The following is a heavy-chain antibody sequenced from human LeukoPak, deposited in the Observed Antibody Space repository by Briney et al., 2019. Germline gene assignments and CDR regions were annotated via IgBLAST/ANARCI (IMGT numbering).Heavy chain of an antibody. V-gene: IGHV3-7*03. J-gene: IGHJ6*02. Sequence: PGGSLRLSCAASGFTFSSYWMSWVRQAPGKGLEWVANIKQDGSEKYYVDSVKGRFTISRDNAKNSLYLQTNSLRAEDTAVYYCARDAVGYCSSTSCYENYYYGMDVWGQGTTVTVSS. CDR2: IKQDGSEK. CDR1: GFTFSSYW. CDR3: ARDAVGYCSSTSCYENYYYGMDV. D-gene: IGHD2-2*01.